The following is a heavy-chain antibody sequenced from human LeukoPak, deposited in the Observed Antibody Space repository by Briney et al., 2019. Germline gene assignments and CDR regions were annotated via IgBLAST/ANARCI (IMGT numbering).Heavy chain of an antibody. Sequence: GESLKISCKGSGYRFTTYWIGWVRQMPGKGLEWMGIIYPGGSDTRYSPSFQGHVTISADKSTTTAYLQWSSLKASDTAMYYCVILEMVTAADAFDYWGQGTLVTVSS. V-gene: IGHV5-51*01. CDR3: VILEMVTAADAFDY. CDR2: IYPGGSDT. J-gene: IGHJ4*02. D-gene: IGHD2-15*01. CDR1: GYRFTTYW.